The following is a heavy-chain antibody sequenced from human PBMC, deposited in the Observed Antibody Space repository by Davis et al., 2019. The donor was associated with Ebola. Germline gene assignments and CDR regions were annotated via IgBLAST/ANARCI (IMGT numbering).Heavy chain of an antibody. Sequence: ASVKVSCKVSGYTLTELSMHWVRQAPGQGLEWMGWISAYNGNTNYAQKLQGRVTMTTDTSTSTAYMELRSLRSDDTAVYYCARGQCWGCKFDYWGQGTLVTVSS. CDR1: GYTLTELS. D-gene: IGHD7-27*01. CDR2: ISAYNGNT. J-gene: IGHJ4*02. CDR3: ARGQCWGCKFDY. V-gene: IGHV1-18*01.